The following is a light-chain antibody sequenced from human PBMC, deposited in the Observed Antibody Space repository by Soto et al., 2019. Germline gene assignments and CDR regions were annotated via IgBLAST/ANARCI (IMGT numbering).Light chain of an antibody. J-gene: IGLJ2*01. V-gene: IGLV2-14*01. CDR3: SSYTASSTVV. CDR1: NSDVGGYNY. Sequence: SALTQPASISASPGQSITISCTGTNSDVGGYNYVSWYQQYPGKAPKLMIYDVDNRPSGVSYRFSGSKSGKTASLTISGLQAEDESDYYCSSYTASSTVVFVGGTKVTV. CDR2: DVD.